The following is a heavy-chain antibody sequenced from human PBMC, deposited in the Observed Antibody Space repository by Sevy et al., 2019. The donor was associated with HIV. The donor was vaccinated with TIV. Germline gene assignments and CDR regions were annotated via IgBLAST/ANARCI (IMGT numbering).Heavy chain of an antibody. CDR3: VKEGGGEGGDH. V-gene: IGHV3-30*02. D-gene: IGHD2-21*01. Sequence: GGSLRLSCAASGFSFSSYGMHWVRQAPGKGLEWVSYIQYDGSNKDYGDSVKGRFTISRDNSKSTLYLQMNGLTVEDTAVFYCVKEGGGEGGDHWGQGTLVTVSS. CDR2: IQYDGSNK. J-gene: IGHJ4*02. CDR1: GFSFSSYG.